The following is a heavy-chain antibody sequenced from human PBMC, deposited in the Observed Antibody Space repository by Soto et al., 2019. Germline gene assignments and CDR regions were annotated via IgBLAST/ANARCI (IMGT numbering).Heavy chain of an antibody. CDR1: GGSISSGGYS. D-gene: IGHD1-20*01. CDR2: IYHSGST. CDR3: ARDIGISGNWFDP. J-gene: IGHJ5*02. V-gene: IGHV4-30-2*01. Sequence: SETLSLTCAVSGGSISSGGYSWSWIRQPPGKGLEWIGYIYHSGSTYYNPSLKSRVTISVDRSKNQFSLKLSSVTAADTGVYYCARDIGISGNWFDPWGQGTLVTVSS.